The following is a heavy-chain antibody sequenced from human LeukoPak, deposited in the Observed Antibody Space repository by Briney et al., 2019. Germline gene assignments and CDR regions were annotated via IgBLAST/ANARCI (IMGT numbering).Heavy chain of an antibody. V-gene: IGHV4-4*02. Sequence: GTLSLTCAVSGGSISSSNWWSWVRQPPGKGLEWIGEIYHSGSTNYNPSLKSRVTISVDKSKNQFSLKLSSVTAADTAVYYCARARKLGSRAYYFDYWGQGTLVTVSS. CDR2: IYHSGST. CDR1: GGSISSSNW. J-gene: IGHJ4*02. D-gene: IGHD1-7*01. CDR3: ARARKLGSRAYYFDY.